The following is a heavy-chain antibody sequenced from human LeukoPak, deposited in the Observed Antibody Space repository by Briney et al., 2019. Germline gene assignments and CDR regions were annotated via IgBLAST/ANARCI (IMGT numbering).Heavy chain of an antibody. J-gene: IGHJ3*02. CDR3: ARVRPAAADAFDI. Sequence: SQTLSLTCAVSGASISGGGYSWSWIRQPPGKGLEWIGYIYHSGSTYYNPSLKSRVTISVDRSKNQFSLKLSSVTAADTAVYYCARVRPAAADAFDIWGQGTMVTVSS. V-gene: IGHV4-30-2*01. D-gene: IGHD2-2*01. CDR2: IYHSGST. CDR1: GASISGGGYS.